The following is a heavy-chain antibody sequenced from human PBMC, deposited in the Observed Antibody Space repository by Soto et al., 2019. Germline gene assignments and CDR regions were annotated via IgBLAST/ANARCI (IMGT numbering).Heavy chain of an antibody. J-gene: IGHJ4*02. CDR3: TKDGDSADYGY. V-gene: IGHV1-69*06. Sequence: SVKVSCKASGDTFGRNAIHCVRQAPGQGLEWMGGIIPMFPTTNYAQKFKGRLTICADKSTGTAYMEMTSLRSEDTAVYYCTKDGDSADYGYWGQGTLVTVSS. D-gene: IGHD2-21*01. CDR2: IIPMFPTT. CDR1: GDTFGRNA.